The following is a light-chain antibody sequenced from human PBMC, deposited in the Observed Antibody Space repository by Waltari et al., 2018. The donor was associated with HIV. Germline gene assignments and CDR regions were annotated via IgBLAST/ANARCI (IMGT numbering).Light chain of an antibody. CDR1: QSVSSSY. CDR3: QQYGSLRWT. V-gene: IGKV3-20*01. Sequence: EIVFTQSPGTLSLSPGERATLSCRASQSVSSSYLAWYQQKPGQAPRLLIYGASSRATGIPDRFSGSGSGTDFTLTISRLEPEDFAVYYCQQYGSLRWTFGQGTKVEIK. J-gene: IGKJ1*01. CDR2: GAS.